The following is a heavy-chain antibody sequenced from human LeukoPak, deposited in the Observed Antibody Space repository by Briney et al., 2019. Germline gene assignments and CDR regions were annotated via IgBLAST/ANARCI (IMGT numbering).Heavy chain of an antibody. D-gene: IGHD5-12*01. J-gene: IGHJ4*02. CDR2: VNPSGGST. Sequence: ASVKVSCKASGYTFTSYYMHWVRQAPGQGLEWIGIVNPSGGSTSYAQKFQGRVTMTRGTSTSTVYMELSSLRSEDTAVYYCAREYSGYGSDYWGQGTLVTVSS. V-gene: IGHV1-46*03. CDR1: GYTFTSYY. CDR3: AREYSGYGSDY.